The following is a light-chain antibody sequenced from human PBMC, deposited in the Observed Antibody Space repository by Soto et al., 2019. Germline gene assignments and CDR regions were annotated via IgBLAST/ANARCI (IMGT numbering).Light chain of an antibody. J-gene: IGKJ1*01. CDR3: QQYHNYWT. V-gene: IGKV1-5*01. CDR1: QNIRSR. Sequence: DFQMTQSPSTLSASVGYRVTITCRASQNIRSRLACFQQNPGKDPKLLIYDASSLESGVPQRFSGSGSGTEFTLTISSLQTDDFSTYYCQQYHNYWTFGQGTKVDI. CDR2: DAS.